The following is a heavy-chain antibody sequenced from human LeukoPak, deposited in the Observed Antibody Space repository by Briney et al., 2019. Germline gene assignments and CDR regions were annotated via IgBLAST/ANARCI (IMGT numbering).Heavy chain of an antibody. D-gene: IGHD3-10*01. V-gene: IGHV3-21*01. J-gene: IGHJ4*02. CDR2: ISSSSSYI. CDR3: ARDKLPRAYYGSGNGDY. Sequence: PGGSLRLSCAASGFTFSSYSMNWVRQAPGKGLEWVSSISSSSSYIYYADSVKGRFTISRDNAKNSLYLQMNSLRAEDTAVYYCARDKLPRAYYGSGNGDYWGQGTLVTVSS. CDR1: GFTFSSYS.